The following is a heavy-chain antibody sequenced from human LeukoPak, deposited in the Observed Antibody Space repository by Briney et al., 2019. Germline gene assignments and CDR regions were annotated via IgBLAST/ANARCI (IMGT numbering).Heavy chain of an antibody. CDR3: AREGDLGGDYVWGSYREPSYFDY. V-gene: IGHV3-72*01. CDR1: GFTFSDHY. CDR2: TRNKANSYTT. D-gene: IGHD3-16*02. Sequence: GGSLRLSCAASGFTFSDHYMDWVRQAPGKGLEWVGRTRNKANSYTTEYAASVKGRFTISRDDSKNSLYLQMNSLKTEDTAVYYCAREGDLGGDYVWGSYREPSYFDYWGQGTLVTVSS. J-gene: IGHJ4*02.